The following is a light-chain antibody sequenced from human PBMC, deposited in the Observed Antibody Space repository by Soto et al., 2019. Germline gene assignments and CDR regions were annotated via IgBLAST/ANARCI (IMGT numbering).Light chain of an antibody. J-gene: IGKJ2*01. CDR1: QGISSW. V-gene: IGKV1D-16*01. Sequence: DIQMTQSPSSLSASVGDRVTITCRASQGISSWLAWFQQNPEKAPKSLISSASSLQSGVPSRFSGSGSGTDFTLTISSLQPEDFAVYYCQQYNNWPPMYTFGQGTKLEIK. CDR3: QQYNNWPPMYT. CDR2: SAS.